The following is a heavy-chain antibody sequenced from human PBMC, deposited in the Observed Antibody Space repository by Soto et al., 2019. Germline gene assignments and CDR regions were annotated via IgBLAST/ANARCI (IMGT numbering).Heavy chain of an antibody. D-gene: IGHD2-21*02. V-gene: IGHV3-23*01. CDR2: ISGSGGST. Sequence: GGSPRLSCAASGFTFSSYAMSWVRQAPGKGLEWVSAISGSGGSTYYADSVKGRFTISRDNSKNTLYLQMNSLRAEDTAVYYCAKMENCGGDCYSNFDYWGQGTLVTVSS. CDR3: AKMENCGGDCYSNFDY. J-gene: IGHJ4*02. CDR1: GFTFSSYA.